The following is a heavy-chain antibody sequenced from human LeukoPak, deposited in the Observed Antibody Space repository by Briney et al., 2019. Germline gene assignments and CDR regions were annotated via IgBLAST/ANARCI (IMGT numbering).Heavy chain of an antibody. V-gene: IGHV3-23*01. CDR3: SKDPNGDYVGAFDM. Sequence: PGGTLRLSCAASRLTFSNYAMTWVRQAPRKGLELVSSITGSEAGTYYADFVKGRFSISRDNSQNTLFLHMNSLGAHDTAVYFCSKDPNGDYVGAFDMWGPGTMVTVSS. D-gene: IGHD4-17*01. CDR2: ITGSEAGT. J-gene: IGHJ3*02. CDR1: RLTFSNYA.